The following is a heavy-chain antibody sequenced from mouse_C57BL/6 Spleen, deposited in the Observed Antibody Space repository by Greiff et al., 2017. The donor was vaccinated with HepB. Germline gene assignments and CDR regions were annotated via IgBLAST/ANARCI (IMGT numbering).Heavy chain of an antibody. Sequence: VQLQQSGPGLVQPSQSLSITCTVSGFSLTSYGVHWVRQSPGKGLEWLGVIWSGGSTDYNAAFISRLSISKDNSKSQVFFKMNSLQADDTAIYYCARRRGWVYAMDYWGQGTSVTVSS. J-gene: IGHJ4*01. CDR3: ARRRGWVYAMDY. CDR2: IWSGGST. D-gene: IGHD3-3*01. V-gene: IGHV2-2*01. CDR1: GFSLTSYG.